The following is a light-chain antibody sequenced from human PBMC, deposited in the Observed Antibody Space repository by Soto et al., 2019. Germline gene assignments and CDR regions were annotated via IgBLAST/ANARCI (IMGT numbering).Light chain of an antibody. V-gene: IGLV2-14*01. CDR3: SSYTSGSTYV. CDR1: SSDVGGYNY. J-gene: IGLJ1*01. CDR2: EVS. Sequence: QSVLTQPASVSGSPGQSITISCTGTSSDVGGYNYVSWYQQHPGKAPKLIIYEVSNQPSEISNRFSGSKSGNTASLTISGLQAADEADYYCSSYTSGSTYVFGIGTKLTVL.